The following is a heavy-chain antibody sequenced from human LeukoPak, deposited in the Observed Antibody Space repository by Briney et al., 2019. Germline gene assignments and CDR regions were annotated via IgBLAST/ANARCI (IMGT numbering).Heavy chain of an antibody. D-gene: IGHD3-22*01. CDR3: ARYYDSSGYPPDAFDI. V-gene: IGHV3-66*01. CDR1: GFTISHNY. CDR2: IHSGGTT. Sequence: GGSLRLSCAASGFTISHNYVSWVRQAPGKGLEWVSIIHSGGTTYSADSVKGRFTMSRDNSKNTVYLQMNSLRAEDTAVYYCARYYDSSGYPPDAFDIWGQGTMVTVSS. J-gene: IGHJ3*02.